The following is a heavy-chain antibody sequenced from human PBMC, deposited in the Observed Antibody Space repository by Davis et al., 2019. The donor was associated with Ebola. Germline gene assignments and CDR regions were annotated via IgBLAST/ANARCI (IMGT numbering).Heavy chain of an antibody. J-gene: IGHJ3*02. Sequence: GESLKISCVASGFTFSSYGMHWVRQAPGKGLEWVAVIWYDGSNKYYADSVKGRFTISRDNSKNTLYLQMNSLRAEDTAVYYCARDWCGGDCYAFDIWGQGTMVTVSS. CDR3: ARDWCGGDCYAFDI. V-gene: IGHV3-33*01. CDR2: IWYDGSNK. CDR1: GFTFSSYG. D-gene: IGHD2-21*02.